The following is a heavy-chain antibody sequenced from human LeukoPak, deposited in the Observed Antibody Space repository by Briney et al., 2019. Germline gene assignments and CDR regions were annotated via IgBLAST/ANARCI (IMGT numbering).Heavy chain of an antibody. CDR2: ISWNSGSI. CDR3: AKDVGGGDWDNYFDY. CDR1: GFTFDDYA. V-gene: IGHV3-9*03. Sequence: GGSLRLSCAASGFTFDDYAMHSVRQAPGKGLEWVSGISWNSGSIGYADSVKGRFTISRDNARNSLYLQMNSLRVEDMALYYCAKDVGGGDWDNYFDYWGQGTLVTVSS. D-gene: IGHD2-21*02. J-gene: IGHJ4*02.